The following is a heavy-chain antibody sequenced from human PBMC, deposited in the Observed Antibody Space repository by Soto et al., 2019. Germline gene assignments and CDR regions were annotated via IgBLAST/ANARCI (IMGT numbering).Heavy chain of an antibody. CDR3: AKDLVTTDYYDSSGYGDWFDP. J-gene: IGHJ5*02. Sequence: GGSLRLSCAASGFTFSSYAMSWVRQAPGKGLEWVSAISGSGGSTYYADSVKGRFTISRDNSKNTLYLQMNSLRAEDTAVYYCAKDLVTTDYYDSSGYGDWFDPWGQGTLVTVSS. D-gene: IGHD3-22*01. V-gene: IGHV3-23*01. CDR1: GFTFSSYA. CDR2: ISGSGGST.